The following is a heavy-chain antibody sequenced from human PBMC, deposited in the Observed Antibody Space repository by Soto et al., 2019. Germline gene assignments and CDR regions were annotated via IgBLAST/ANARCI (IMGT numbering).Heavy chain of an antibody. CDR1: GYTFTSYY. V-gene: IGHV1-46*01. Sequence: QVQLVQSGAEVKKPGASVKVSCKASGYTFTSYYMHWVRQAPGQGREWMGIINPSGGSTSYAQKFQGRVTMTRDTSTSTVYMERSSLGSEDTAVYYCARDLGSNWTDGDYWGQGTLVTVSS. CDR2: INPSGGST. CDR3: ARDLGSNWTDGDY. D-gene: IGHD1-1*01. J-gene: IGHJ4*02.